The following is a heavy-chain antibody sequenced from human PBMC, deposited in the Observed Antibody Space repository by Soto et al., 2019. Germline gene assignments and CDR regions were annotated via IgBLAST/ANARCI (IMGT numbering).Heavy chain of an antibody. J-gene: IGHJ4*02. D-gene: IGHD5-12*01. CDR1: VGTFSSYA. CDR2: IVPIVGTT. CDR3: VRVVAIPGYPDH. Sequence: QVQLVQSGAEVRQPASSVKVSCKTSVGTFSSYAISWVRQAPGQGLDWMGGIVPIVGTTTYAQKFQGRVTITADEATSTAYMQLSRLRSDDTAVYYCVRVVAIPGYPDHWGQGTLVTVSS. V-gene: IGHV1-69*12.